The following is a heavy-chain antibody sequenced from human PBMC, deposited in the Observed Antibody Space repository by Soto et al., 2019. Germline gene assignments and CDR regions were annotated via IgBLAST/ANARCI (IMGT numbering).Heavy chain of an antibody. CDR3: TTAGRDYGAF. Sequence: EIQLVESGGGLVKPGGSLRLSCAAPGFSFSNAWMSWVRQAAGKGLEWVGLIKSKFNGETTDYAAPVKGRFTISRDDSNNTLYLQMSSLKTEDTGVYYCTTAGRDYGAFWGQGTLVTVSS. V-gene: IGHV3-15*01. CDR1: GFSFSNAW. J-gene: IGHJ4*02. D-gene: IGHD4-17*01. CDR2: IKSKFNGETT.